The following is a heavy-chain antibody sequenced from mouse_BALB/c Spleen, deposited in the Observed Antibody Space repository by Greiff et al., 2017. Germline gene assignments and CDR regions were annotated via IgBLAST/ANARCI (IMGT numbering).Heavy chain of an antibody. V-gene: IGHV1-7*01. CDR2: INPSTGYT. J-gene: IGHJ4*01. Sequence: VQLQQSGAELAKPGASVKMSCKASGYTFTSYWMHWVKQRPGQGLEWIGYINPSTGYTEYNQKFKDKATLTADKSSSTAYMQLSSLTSEDSAVYYCASTAGLGYAMDYWGQGTSVTVSS. D-gene: IGHD3-3*01. CDR1: GYTFTSYW. CDR3: ASTAGLGYAMDY.